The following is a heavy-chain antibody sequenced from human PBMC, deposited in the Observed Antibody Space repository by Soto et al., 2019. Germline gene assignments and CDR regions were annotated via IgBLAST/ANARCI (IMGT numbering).Heavy chain of an antibody. D-gene: IGHD6-13*01. CDR2: ITSSSGGT. V-gene: IGHV3-23*01. J-gene: IGHJ4*01. CDR3: ASLTAA. Sequence: PGGSLRLSCAASGFTFSAYVMSWVRQSPGKGREWGSSITSSSGGTYYAGSVKGRFTVSRDNSKNTVYLQMNSLRAEDTAVYYCASLTAAWGPGTLVTVSS. CDR1: GFTFSAYV.